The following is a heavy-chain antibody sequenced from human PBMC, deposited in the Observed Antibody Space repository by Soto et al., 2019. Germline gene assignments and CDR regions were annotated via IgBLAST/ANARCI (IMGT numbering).Heavy chain of an antibody. CDR2: IYSGGST. CDR1: GFTFSSNY. J-gene: IGHJ6*02. V-gene: IGHV3-53*01. CDR3: ARPGSANYYYYGMDV. Sequence: XVCLRLSCAACGFTFSSNYMSWVGQAPGKGLEWVSVIYSGGSTYYADSVKGRFTISRDNSKNTLYLQMNSLRAEDTAVYYCARPGSANYYYYGMDVCGQGTTVTVSS. D-gene: IGHD3-10*01.